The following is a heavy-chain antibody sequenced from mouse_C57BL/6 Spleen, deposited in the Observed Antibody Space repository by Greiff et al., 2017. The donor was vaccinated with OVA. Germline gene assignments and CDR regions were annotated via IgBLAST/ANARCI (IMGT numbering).Heavy chain of an antibody. V-gene: IGHV1-69*01. J-gene: IGHJ3*01. D-gene: IGHD2-4*01. CDR3: ARCDYDRAWFAY. Sequence: VQLQQSGAELVMPGASVKLSCKASGYTFTSYWMHWVKQRPGQGLEWIGEIDPSDSYTNYNQKFKGKSTLTVDKSSSTAYMQLSSLTSEDSAVYYCARCDYDRAWFAYWGQGTLVTVSA. CDR2: IDPSDSYT. CDR1: GYTFTSYW.